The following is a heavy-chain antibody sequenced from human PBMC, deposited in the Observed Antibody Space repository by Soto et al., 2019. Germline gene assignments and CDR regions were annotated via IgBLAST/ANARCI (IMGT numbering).Heavy chain of an antibody. CDR3: AGASIAAAGYYFDY. J-gene: IGHJ4*02. D-gene: IGHD6-13*01. CDR2: IYSGGST. Sequence: EVQLVESGGGLIQPGGSLRLSCAASGFTVSTNYMSWVRQAPGKGLEWVSVIYSGGSTYYADSVKGRFTISRDNSKNTLYLQMNSLRAEDTAVYYCAGASIAAAGYYFDYWGQGTLVTVSS. V-gene: IGHV3-53*01. CDR1: GFTVSTNY.